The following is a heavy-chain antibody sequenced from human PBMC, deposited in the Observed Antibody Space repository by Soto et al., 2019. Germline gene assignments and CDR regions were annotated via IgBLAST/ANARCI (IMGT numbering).Heavy chain of an antibody. J-gene: IGHJ4*02. CDR2: INHSGST. CDR1: GGSFSGFF. D-gene: IGHD6-19*01. Sequence: QVQLQQWGAGLLRPSETLSLTCDVYGGSFSGFFWTWIRQPPGKGLEWIGEINHSGSTNYNPSLKSRVTISMDMSENQFSLRLTSVTAADTAVYDCVRGQWLPRGEYWGQGTLVTVSS. CDR3: VRGQWLPRGEY. V-gene: IGHV4-34*01.